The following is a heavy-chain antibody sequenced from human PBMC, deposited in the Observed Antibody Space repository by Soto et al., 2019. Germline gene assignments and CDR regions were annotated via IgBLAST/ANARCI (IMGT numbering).Heavy chain of an antibody. D-gene: IGHD5-18*01. V-gene: IGHV1-2*02. CDR3: ATHGYGIFHY. J-gene: IGHJ4*02. CDR2: IDPRSGGT. CDR1: GYPFTSYY. Sequence: ASVRVSCKVSGYPFTSYYIHWVRQAPGQGLEWMGWIDPRSGGTVYEQKFQGRVTMTRDTSISPVYMELSGLKSDDTALYYCATHGYGIFHYWGQGILVTVSS.